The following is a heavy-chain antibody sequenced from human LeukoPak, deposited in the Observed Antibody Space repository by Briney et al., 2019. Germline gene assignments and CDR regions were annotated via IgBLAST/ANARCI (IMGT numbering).Heavy chain of an antibody. Sequence: PSETLSLTCAVYGGSFSGYYWSWIRQPPGKGLEWSGEINHSGSTNYNPSLKSRVTISVDTSKNQFSLKLSSVTAADTAVYYCARQRVQELLRANWFDPWGQGTLVTVSS. D-gene: IGHD2-15*01. CDR1: GGSFSGYY. CDR2: INHSGST. J-gene: IGHJ5*02. CDR3: ARQRVQELLRANWFDP. V-gene: IGHV4-34*01.